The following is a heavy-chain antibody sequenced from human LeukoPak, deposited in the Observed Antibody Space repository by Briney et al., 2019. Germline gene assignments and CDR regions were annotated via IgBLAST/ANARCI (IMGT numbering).Heavy chain of an antibody. D-gene: IGHD6-19*01. CDR1: GYTVDIYA. V-gene: IGHV3-9*01. Sequence: GGSLRLSCAAPGYTVDIYAMYLVRQAPGKGLEWLSIISWNSGYIGYADSVKGRFTISRDNAKKSLDLQMNSLRAEDTAFYYCARIGGTYSSGYFFDYWGQGTLVTVSS. CDR3: ARIGGTYSSGYFFDY. J-gene: IGHJ4*02. CDR2: ISWNSGYI.